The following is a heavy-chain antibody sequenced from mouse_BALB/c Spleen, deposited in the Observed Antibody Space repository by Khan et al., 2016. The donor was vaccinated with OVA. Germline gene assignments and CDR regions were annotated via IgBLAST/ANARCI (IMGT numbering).Heavy chain of an antibody. J-gene: IGHJ3*01. CDR2: IWSAGST. V-gene: IGHV2-2*02. CDR1: GFSLTNYS. CDR3: ARRGYDYGRGVLFAY. Sequence: VQLKQSGPGLVQPSQSLSITCTVSGFSLTNYSVHWVRQSPGKGLEWLGVIWSAGSTDYNAAFISRLTISKDNSRSQVFFKMNSLQPNDTAIYYCARRGYDYGRGVLFAYWGQGTLVTVSA. D-gene: IGHD2-4*01.